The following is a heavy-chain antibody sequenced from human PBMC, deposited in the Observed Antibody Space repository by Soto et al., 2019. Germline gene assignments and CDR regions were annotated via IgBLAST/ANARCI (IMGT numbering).Heavy chain of an antibody. V-gene: IGHV1-2*02. D-gene: IGHD2-21*01. CDR3: ARERFQVISDGMDV. Sequence: ASVKVSCKASGCTFTGYYVHWVREAPGQGLEWVGWINPETGGTSYAQKFQGRVTLSRDTSINTAYLELSSLRFDDAAVYFCARERFQVISDGMDVWGQGTTVTVSS. CDR1: GCTFTGYY. J-gene: IGHJ6*02. CDR2: INPETGGT.